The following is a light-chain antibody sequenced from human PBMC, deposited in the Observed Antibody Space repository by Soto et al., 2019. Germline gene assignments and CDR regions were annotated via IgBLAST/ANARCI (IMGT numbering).Light chain of an antibody. CDR1: NIGGKG. J-gene: IGLJ2*01. V-gene: IGLV3-21*04. CDR3: QVWDSGSAHVV. Sequence: SYELTQPPSVSVAPGKTATISCGGTNIGGKGVNWYQQKPGQAPVLVIYSDTDLPPVILEGFSGSTAANLATLTISRVEAGEEADYYCQVWDSGSAHVVFGGGTKLTVL. CDR2: SDT.